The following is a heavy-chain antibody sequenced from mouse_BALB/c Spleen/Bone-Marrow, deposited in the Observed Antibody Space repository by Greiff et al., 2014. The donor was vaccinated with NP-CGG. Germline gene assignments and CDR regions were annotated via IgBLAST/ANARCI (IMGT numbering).Heavy chain of an antibody. CDR1: GYSLSGYN. J-gene: IGHJ1*01. CDR2: IDPYYGDT. CDR3: ARKAYYTNWWYFDV. D-gene: IGHD2-5*01. Sequence: LVESGPELEKPGASVKISCKASGYSLSGYNLNWVKQSNGQSLEWIGNIDPYYGDTTYNQKFKGKATLTVDRSSSTAYMQLKSLTSEDSAVYYCARKAYYTNWWYFDVWGAGTTVTVSS. V-gene: IGHV1-39*01.